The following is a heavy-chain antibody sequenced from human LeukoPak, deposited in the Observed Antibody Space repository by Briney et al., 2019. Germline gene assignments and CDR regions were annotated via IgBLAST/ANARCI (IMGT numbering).Heavy chain of an antibody. CDR1: GYTFTSYY. CDR3: ARGRRIFCSSTSCYSRGWFDP. D-gene: IGHD2-2*01. Sequence: ASVKVSCKASGYTFTSYYMHWVRQAPGQGLAWMGIINPSGGSTSYAQKFQGRVTMTRDTSTSTVYMELSSLRSEDTAVYYCARGRRIFCSSTSCYSRGWFDPWGQGTLVTVS. J-gene: IGHJ5*02. CDR2: INPSGGST. V-gene: IGHV1-46*01.